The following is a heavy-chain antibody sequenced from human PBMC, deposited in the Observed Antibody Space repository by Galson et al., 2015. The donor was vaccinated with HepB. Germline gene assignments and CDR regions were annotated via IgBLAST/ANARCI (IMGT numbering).Heavy chain of an antibody. J-gene: IGHJ4*02. Sequence: SLRLSCAASGFTFSNAWMNWVRQAPGKGLEWVGRIKSKTDGGTTDYAAPVKGRFTISRDDSKNTLYLQMNSLKTEDTAVYYCTTARSGYYIYYFDYWGQGTLVTVSS. V-gene: IGHV3-15*07. CDR3: TTARSGYYIYYFDY. CDR1: GFTFSNAW. D-gene: IGHD3-3*01. CDR2: IKSKTDGGTT.